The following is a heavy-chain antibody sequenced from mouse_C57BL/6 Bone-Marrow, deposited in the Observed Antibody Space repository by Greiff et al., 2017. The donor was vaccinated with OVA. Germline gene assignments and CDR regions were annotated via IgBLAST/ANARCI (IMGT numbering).Heavy chain of an antibody. CDR3: ARFLYGKSAMDY. V-gene: IGHV1-76*01. Sequence: VQLQQSGAELVRPGASVKLSCKASGYTFTDYYINWVKQRPGQGLEWIARIYPGSGNTYYNEKFKGKATLTAEKSSSTAYMQLSSLTSEDSAVYVCARFLYGKSAMDYWGQGTSVTVSS. CDR1: GYTFTDYY. CDR2: IYPGSGNT. D-gene: IGHD2-1*01. J-gene: IGHJ4*01.